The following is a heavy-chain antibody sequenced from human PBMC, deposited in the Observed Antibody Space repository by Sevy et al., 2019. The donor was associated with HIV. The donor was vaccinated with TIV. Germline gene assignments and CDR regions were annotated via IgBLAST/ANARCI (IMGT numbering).Heavy chain of an antibody. J-gene: IGHJ6*02. D-gene: IGHD3-22*01. Sequence: GSLRLSCEASGFTVSGNYMAWVRLAPGKGLEWVSLIDSGGSTYYADSVKGRFTISRDNAKNTLYLQMNPLRAEDTAVCFCARDRYYDASGYYYYYYGMDVWGQGTTVTVSS. CDR1: GFTVSGNY. CDR2: IDSGGST. CDR3: ARDRYYDASGYYYYYYGMDV. V-gene: IGHV3-66*01.